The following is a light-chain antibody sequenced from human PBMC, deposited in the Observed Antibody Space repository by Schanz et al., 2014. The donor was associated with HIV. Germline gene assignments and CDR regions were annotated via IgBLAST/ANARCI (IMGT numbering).Light chain of an antibody. CDR1: AFNVGQSY. V-gene: IGLV1-51*01. Sequence: QSVLTQPPSVSAAPGQRVTISCSGSAFNVGQSYVSWYQQFPGTAPKLLIYGTHDRLSEIPDRFSGSKTGTSATLAIVGLQTGDEADYYCGTWDSSLSGVVFGGGTKLTVL. CDR3: GTWDSSLSGVV. CDR2: GTH. J-gene: IGLJ2*01.